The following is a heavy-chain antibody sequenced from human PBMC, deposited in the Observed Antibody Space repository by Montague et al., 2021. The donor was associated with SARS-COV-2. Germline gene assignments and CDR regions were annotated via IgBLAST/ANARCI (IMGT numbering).Heavy chain of an antibody. Sequence: SETLSLTCTASGGSISSYYWSRIRQPPGKGLEWIGYIYYSGSTNYNPSLKSRVTISVDTSKNQFSLKLSSVTAADTAVYYCARQRRYQLPITIFGVVMADAFDIWGQGTMVTASS. V-gene: IGHV4-59*08. CDR2: IYYSGST. CDR3: ARQRRYQLPITIFGVVMADAFDI. CDR1: GGSISSYY. J-gene: IGHJ3*02. D-gene: IGHD3-3*01.